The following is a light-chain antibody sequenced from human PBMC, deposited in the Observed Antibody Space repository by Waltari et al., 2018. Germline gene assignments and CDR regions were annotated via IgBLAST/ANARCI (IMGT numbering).Light chain of an antibody. CDR1: GPTPGAGSE. V-gene: IGLV1-40*01. CDR2: GST. J-gene: IGLJ3*02. Sequence: QSVLTQPPSVSGAPGQTVTISCTGRGPTPGAGSEFNWYQQVPRAAPQLLIYGSTSRPLGVPDRFFGSTSGTSASLAITGLQAEDEAVYYCQSYDTSLTVVFGGGTKLTVL. CDR3: QSYDTSLTVV.